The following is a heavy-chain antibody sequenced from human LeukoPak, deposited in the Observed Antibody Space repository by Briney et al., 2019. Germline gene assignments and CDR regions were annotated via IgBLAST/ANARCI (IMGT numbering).Heavy chain of an antibody. CDR1: GFTFSTSG. V-gene: IGHV3-30*02. CDR3: ARESGAAKIGQLLHY. D-gene: IGHD3-10*01. J-gene: IGHJ4*02. CDR2: LQYDGSEI. Sequence: GGSLRLSCAASGFTFSTSGMHWVRQAPGKGLEWVAFLQYDGSEIYYADSVKGRFTISRDNSKNTLYLQMNSLRAEDTAVFYCARESGAAKIGQLLHYWGQGTLVTVSS.